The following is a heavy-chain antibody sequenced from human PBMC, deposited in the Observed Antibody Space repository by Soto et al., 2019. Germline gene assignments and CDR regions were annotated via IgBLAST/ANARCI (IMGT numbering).Heavy chain of an antibody. D-gene: IGHD2-2*01. Sequence: GGSLRLSCAASGFTFSSYAMSWVRQAPGKGLEWVSAISGSGGSTYYADSVKGRFTISRDNSKNTLFLQMDSLRAEDMAVYYCAKMGTVVIPAAGSWFDPWGQGTLVTVSS. CDR2: ISGSGGST. J-gene: IGHJ5*02. CDR3: AKMGTVVIPAAGSWFDP. CDR1: GFTFSSYA. V-gene: IGHV3-23*01.